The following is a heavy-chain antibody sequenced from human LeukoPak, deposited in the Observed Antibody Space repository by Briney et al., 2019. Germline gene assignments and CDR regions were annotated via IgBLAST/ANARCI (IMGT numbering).Heavy chain of an antibody. D-gene: IGHD1-14*01. V-gene: IGHV3-23*01. CDR3: AKVLVYVDPFDS. Sequence: GGSLRLSCAASGFTFSSSAMAWVRRAPGEGLQWVSSISVSDGSTHYADSVKGRFTISRDNSKNTLFLQMNFLRAEDTAEYFCAKVLVYVDPFDSWGQGTLVTVSS. J-gene: IGHJ5*01. CDR1: GFTFSSSA. CDR2: ISVSDGST.